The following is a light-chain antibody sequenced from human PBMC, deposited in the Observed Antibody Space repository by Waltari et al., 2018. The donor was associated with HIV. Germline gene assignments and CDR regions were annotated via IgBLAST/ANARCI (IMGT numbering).Light chain of an antibody. CDR1: SYEFDLHNF. CDR3: TTYTAKDSLL. Sequence: SALTQPASVSGSPGQSVTISCTGTSYEFDLHNFLSWYQQPPAKAPQLIIFGVNSRPSGISSRFSASKSGDTASLTISGLQSGDEADYYCTTYTAKDSLLIGSGTKLTVL. V-gene: IGLV2-14*01. J-gene: IGLJ2*01. CDR2: GVN.